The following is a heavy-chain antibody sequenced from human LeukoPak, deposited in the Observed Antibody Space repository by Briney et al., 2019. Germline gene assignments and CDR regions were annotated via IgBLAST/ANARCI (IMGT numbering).Heavy chain of an antibody. CDR1: GGSINYSTTYY. CDR3: ARDPYSGYDRAFDI. D-gene: IGHD5-12*01. CDR2: IHYSGSA. Sequence: SETLSLTCTVSGGSINYSTTYYWGWIRQPPGKGLEWIGSIHYSGSASYNPSLKSRLTISVDTSKNHFSLKLNSVTAADTAVYYCARDPYSGYDRAFDIWGQGTMVTVSS. V-gene: IGHV4-39*07. J-gene: IGHJ3*02.